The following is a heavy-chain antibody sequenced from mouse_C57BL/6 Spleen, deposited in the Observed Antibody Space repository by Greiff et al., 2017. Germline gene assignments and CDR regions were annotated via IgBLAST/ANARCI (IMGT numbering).Heavy chain of an antibody. J-gene: IGHJ2*01. D-gene: IGHD1-1*01. Sequence: QVHVKQPGAELVKPGASVKMSCKASGYTFTSYWITWVKQRPGQGLEWIGDIYPGSGSTNYNEKFKSKATLTVDTSSSTAYMQLSSLTSEDSAVYYCARWGTTVVADFDYWGQGTTLTVSS. CDR2: IYPGSGST. CDR1: GYTFTSYW. CDR3: ARWGTTVVADFDY. V-gene: IGHV1-55*01.